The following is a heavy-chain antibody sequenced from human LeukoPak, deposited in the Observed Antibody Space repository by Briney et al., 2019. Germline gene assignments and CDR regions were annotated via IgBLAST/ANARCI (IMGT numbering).Heavy chain of an antibody. CDR3: ARDPAGYYYDSSGSGGV. D-gene: IGHD3-22*01. V-gene: IGHV3-48*04. CDR1: GFTFSSYS. CDR2: ISSSSSTI. Sequence: GGSLRLSCAASGFTFSSYSMNWVRQAPGKGLEWVSYISSSSSTIYYADSVKGRFTISRDNAKNSLYLQMNSLRAEDTAVYYCARDPAGYYYDSSGSGGVWGQGTLVTVSS. J-gene: IGHJ4*02.